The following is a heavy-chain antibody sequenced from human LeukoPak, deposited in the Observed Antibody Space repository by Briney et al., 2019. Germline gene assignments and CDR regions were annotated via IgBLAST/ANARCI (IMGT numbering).Heavy chain of an antibody. CDR2: INHSGST. CDR3: ARFVGYCSSTSCSHGAFDI. Sequence: SETLSLTCAVYGGSFSGYYWSWIRQPPGKGLEWIGEINHSGSTNCNPSLKSRVTISVDTSKNQFSLKLSSVTAAATAVYYCARFVGYCSSTSCSHGAFDIWGPGTMVTVSS. J-gene: IGHJ3*02. V-gene: IGHV4-34*01. D-gene: IGHD2-2*01. CDR1: GGSFSGYY.